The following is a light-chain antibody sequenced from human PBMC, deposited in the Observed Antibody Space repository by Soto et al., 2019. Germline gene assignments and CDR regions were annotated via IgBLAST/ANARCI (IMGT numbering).Light chain of an antibody. V-gene: IGKV1-39*01. CDR1: QSISTY. Sequence: DIRLTQSPPSLSASVGDRVTISCRASQSISTYLMWYQQKPGKAPNLLIYGASSLQNGVPSRFSGSGSGTEFTLTISGLQPEDFATDDCQHSFINPRSFGKGNKVQVK. CDR3: QHSFINPRS. J-gene: IGKJ1*01. CDR2: GAS.